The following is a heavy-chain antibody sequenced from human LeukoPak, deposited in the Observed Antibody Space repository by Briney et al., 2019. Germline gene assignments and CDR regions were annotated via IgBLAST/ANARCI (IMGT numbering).Heavy chain of an antibody. CDR1: GFIFSSYG. J-gene: IGHJ4*02. CDR3: ARDLRFGESIHLGY. D-gene: IGHD3-10*01. V-gene: IGHV3-33*01. Sequence: GGSLRLSCAASGFIFSSYGMHWVRQAPGKGLEWVAVIWYDGSNKYYADSVKGRFTISRDNSENTLYLQMNSLRAEDTAVYYCARDLRFGESIHLGYWGQGTLVTVSS. CDR2: IWYDGSNK.